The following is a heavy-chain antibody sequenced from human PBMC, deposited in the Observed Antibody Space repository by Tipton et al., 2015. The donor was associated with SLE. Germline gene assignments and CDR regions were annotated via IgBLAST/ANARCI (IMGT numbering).Heavy chain of an antibody. Sequence: SLRLSCAASGFTFGSYAMIWVRQAPGKGLAWISYIAPGTSTTRLYADSVKGRFTISRDNSKNTLYLQMTSLRAEDTAVYYCAKDGTFTVFGVVITQCYMGVWGKGTTVTVSS. CDR1: GFTFGSYA. CDR3: AKDGTFTVFGVVITQCYMGV. J-gene: IGHJ6*03. D-gene: IGHD3-3*01. CDR2: IAPGTSTTR. V-gene: IGHV3-23*01.